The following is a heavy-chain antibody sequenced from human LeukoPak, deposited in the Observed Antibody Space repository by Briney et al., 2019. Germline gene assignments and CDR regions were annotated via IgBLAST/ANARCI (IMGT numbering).Heavy chain of an antibody. CDR2: ISYHGVNK. J-gene: IGHJ3*02. D-gene: IGHD2-2*01. CDR3: ARGNSVVVPAVPVQGPDAFEI. V-gene: IGHV3-30*14. Sequence: GRSLRLSCAASGFTFSSYSMRWVRQAPGKGLEWVALISYHGVNKYYPDSVKGRFTISRDNSKNTLDLQMNSLRPEDTAVYYCARGNSVVVPAVPVQGPDAFEICGQGTMVTVSS. CDR1: GFTFSSYS.